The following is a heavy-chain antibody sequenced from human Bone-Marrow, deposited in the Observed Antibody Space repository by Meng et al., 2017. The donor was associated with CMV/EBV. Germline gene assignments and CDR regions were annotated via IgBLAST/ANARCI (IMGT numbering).Heavy chain of an antibody. CDR2: IYHSGST. V-gene: IGHV4-38-2*02. J-gene: IGHJ6*02. CDR3: ARGDGSGSYPRGYYYGMDV. CDR1: GYSISSGYY. Sequence: SETLSLTCTVSGYSISSGYYWGWIRQPPGKGLEWIGTIYHSGSTYYNPSLKSRVTISVDTSKNQFSLKLSSVTAADTAVYYCARGDGSGSYPRGYYYGMDVWGQGTTVTVSS. D-gene: IGHD3-10*01.